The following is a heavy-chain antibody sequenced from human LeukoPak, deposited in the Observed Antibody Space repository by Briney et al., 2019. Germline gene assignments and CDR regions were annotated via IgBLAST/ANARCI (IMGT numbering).Heavy chain of an antibody. CDR3: AREPTQPLRFGEFHPFDN. CDR1: GASIRTSEDH. CDR2: TSNSDYP. D-gene: IGHD3-10*01. V-gene: IGHV4-31*03. Sequence: ASETLSLTCTVSGASIRTSEDHWTWFRQHPGKGLEWIGYTSNSDYPDSNPSLKSRVTISLDTSKNQFSLKLRSVTAADTAVYYCAREPTQPLRFGEFHPFDNWGQGTLVTVSS. J-gene: IGHJ4*02.